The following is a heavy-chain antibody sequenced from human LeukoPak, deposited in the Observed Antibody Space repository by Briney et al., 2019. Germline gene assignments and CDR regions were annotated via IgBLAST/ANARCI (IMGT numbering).Heavy chain of an antibody. V-gene: IGHV1-69*01. J-gene: IGHJ6*02. Sequence: SVKVSCKASGGTFSSYAISWVRQAPGQGLEWMGGIIPIFGTANYAQKLQGRVTITADESTSTAYMELSSLRSEDTAVYYCARANLDIVVVPAAKGAYYYYGMDVWGQGTTVTVSS. CDR3: ARANLDIVVVPAAKGAYYYYGMDV. CDR2: IIPIFGTA. CDR1: GGTFSSYA. D-gene: IGHD2-2*03.